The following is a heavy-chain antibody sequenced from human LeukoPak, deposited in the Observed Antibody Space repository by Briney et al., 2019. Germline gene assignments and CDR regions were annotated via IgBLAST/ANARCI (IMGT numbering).Heavy chain of an antibody. CDR3: ARVPEDYYDSSGYYYYDYGMDV. CDR2: IYYSGST. V-gene: IGHV4-59*01. D-gene: IGHD3-22*01. CDR1: GGSISSYY. J-gene: IGHJ6*02. Sequence: KPSETLSLTCTVSGGSISSYYWSWIRQPPGKGLEWIGYIYYSGSTNYNPSLKSRVTISVDTSKNQFSLKLSSVTAADTAVYYCARVPEDYYDSSGYYYYDYGMDVWGQGTTVTVSS.